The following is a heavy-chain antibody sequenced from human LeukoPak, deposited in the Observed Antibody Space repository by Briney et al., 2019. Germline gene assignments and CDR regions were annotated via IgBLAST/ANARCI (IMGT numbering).Heavy chain of an antibody. D-gene: IGHD3-22*01. V-gene: IGHV1-2*02. CDR1: GYTFTGYY. CDR2: INPNSGGT. Sequence: GASVKVSCKASGYTFTGYYMHWVRQAPGQGLEWMGWINPNSGGTKYAQKFQGRVTMTRDTSISTVYMELSRLRSDDTAVYYCARSRLPYYYDGSGFSLDYWGQGSLVTVSS. CDR3: ARSRLPYYYDGSGFSLDY. J-gene: IGHJ4*02.